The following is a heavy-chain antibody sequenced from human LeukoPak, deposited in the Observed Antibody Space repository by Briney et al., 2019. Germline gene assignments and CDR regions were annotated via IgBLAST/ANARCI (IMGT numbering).Heavy chain of an antibody. J-gene: IGHJ4*02. CDR1: GFTFRSYA. CDR3: AKMYYDILTGEDS. D-gene: IGHD3-9*01. Sequence: PGGSLRLSCEASGFTFRSYAMSWVRQAPGKGLEWVSGISGNGGSTYYADSVKGPFTISRDNSKNTLYLQMNSLRVEDTAIYYCAKMYYDILTGEDSWGQGTLVTVSS. CDR2: ISGNGGST. V-gene: IGHV3-23*01.